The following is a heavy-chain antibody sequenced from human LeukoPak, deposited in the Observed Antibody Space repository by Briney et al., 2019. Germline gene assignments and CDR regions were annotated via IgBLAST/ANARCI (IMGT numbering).Heavy chain of an antibody. D-gene: IGHD5-18*01. V-gene: IGHV5-51*01. CDR1: GLSFSSYW. Sequence: GESLKISCKGSGLSFSSYWIAWVRQMPGKGLEWMGIIYPGDSDTRYSPSFQGQVTISADKSISTAYLQWSSLKASDTAMYYCARHRGYSYGLSGWFDPWGQGTLVTVSS. J-gene: IGHJ5*02. CDR3: ARHRGYSYGLSGWFDP. CDR2: IYPGDSDT.